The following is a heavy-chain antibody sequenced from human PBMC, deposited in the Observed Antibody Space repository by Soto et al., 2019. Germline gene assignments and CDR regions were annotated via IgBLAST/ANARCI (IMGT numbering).Heavy chain of an antibody. Sequence: EVQLLESGGGLVQPGGSLRLSCAASGFTFSSYAMSWVRQAPGKGLEWVSAISGSGGSTYYADSVKGRFTISRDNSKNTLYRQTNGLRGEDTAVYYCANDYCSGGSCYSWINWFDPWGQGTLVTVSS. CDR1: GFTFSSYA. CDR3: ANDYCSGGSCYSWINWFDP. D-gene: IGHD2-15*01. J-gene: IGHJ5*02. V-gene: IGHV3-23*01. CDR2: ISGSGGST.